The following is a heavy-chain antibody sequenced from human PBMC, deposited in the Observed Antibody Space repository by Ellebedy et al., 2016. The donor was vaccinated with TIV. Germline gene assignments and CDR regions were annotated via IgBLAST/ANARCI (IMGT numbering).Heavy chain of an antibody. CDR3: ARGHGY. Sequence: GESLKISCAASGFTFNTYAMHWVRQAPGKGLEWVALIWYDGSRKYYGDSVKGRFTISRDNSESTLYLQMNSLRAEDTAHYFCARGHGYWGQGTLVTVSS. CDR1: GFTFNTYA. CDR2: IWYDGSRK. J-gene: IGHJ4*02. V-gene: IGHV3-33*01.